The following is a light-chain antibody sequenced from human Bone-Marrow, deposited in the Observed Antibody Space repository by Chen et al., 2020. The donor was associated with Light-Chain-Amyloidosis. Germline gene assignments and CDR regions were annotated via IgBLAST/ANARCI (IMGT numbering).Light chain of an antibody. CDR2: RDT. Sequence: SYELTQPPSVSVSPGQTARITCSGDDLPTKYAYWYQQKPGQAPVLGKHRDTERPSGISERFSGSSSGTTATLTISGVQAEDEADYHCQSADSSGTYDVIFGGGTKLTVL. CDR3: QSADSSGTYDVI. CDR1: DLPTKY. J-gene: IGLJ2*01. V-gene: IGLV3-25*03.